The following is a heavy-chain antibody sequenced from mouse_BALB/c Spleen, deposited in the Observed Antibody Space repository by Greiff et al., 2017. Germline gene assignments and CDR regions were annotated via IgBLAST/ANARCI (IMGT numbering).Heavy chain of an antibody. V-gene: IGHV2-2*02. CDR2: IWSGGST. Sequence: VQGVESGPGLVQPSQSLSITCTVSGFSLTSYGVHWVRQSPGKGLEWLGVIWSGGSTDYNAAFISRLSISKDNSKSQVFFKMNSLQANDTAIYYCARKFSNWEYAMDYWGQGTSVTVSS. D-gene: IGHD4-1*01. CDR3: ARKFSNWEYAMDY. J-gene: IGHJ4*01. CDR1: GFSLTSYG.